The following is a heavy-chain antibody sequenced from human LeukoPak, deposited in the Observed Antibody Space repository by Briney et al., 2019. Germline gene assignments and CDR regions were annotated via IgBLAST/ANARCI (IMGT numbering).Heavy chain of an antibody. D-gene: IGHD3-22*01. CDR2: IYYSGST. CDR3: ARATYYYDSSGYYLFDY. Sequence: SETLSLTCTVSGGSISNGDHYWSWIRQHPGKGLEWIGHIYYSGSTYYNPSLKSRVTISVDTSKNQFSLKLSSVTAADTAVYYCARATYYYDSSGYYLFDYWGQGTLVTVSS. J-gene: IGHJ4*02. V-gene: IGHV4-31*03. CDR1: GGSISNGDHY.